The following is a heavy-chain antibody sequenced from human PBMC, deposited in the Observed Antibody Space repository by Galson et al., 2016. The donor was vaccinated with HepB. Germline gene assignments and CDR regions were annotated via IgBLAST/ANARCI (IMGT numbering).Heavy chain of an antibody. Sequence: SLRLSCAASGFTFSTYTLNWVRQPPGKGPEWVANINPDGSQTYYVDSVKGRFNISKDNAKNSLYLRMNSLRADDTAVYYCARDPMRFAFDLWGQGTMVTVSS. J-gene: IGHJ3*01. CDR1: GFTFSTYT. CDR3: ARDPMRFAFDL. CDR2: INPDGSQT. V-gene: IGHV3-7*01.